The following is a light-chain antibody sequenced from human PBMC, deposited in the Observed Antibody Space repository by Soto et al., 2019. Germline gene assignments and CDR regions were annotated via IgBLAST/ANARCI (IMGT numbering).Light chain of an antibody. CDR2: DVS. CDR3: QQYNNWPFS. V-gene: IGKV3-15*01. Sequence: EIGMTQSPGTLSVSPGERAALSCRAAQGVTTNFAWYQQKSGQSPRLLIYDVSNRATGVPARFSGSGSETDFTLTISGLRSEDSAVYFCQQYNNWPFSFGQGTRLEI. CDR1: QGVTTN. J-gene: IGKJ5*01.